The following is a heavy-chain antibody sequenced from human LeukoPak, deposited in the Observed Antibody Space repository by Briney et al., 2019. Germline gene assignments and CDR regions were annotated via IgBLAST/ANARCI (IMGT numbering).Heavy chain of an antibody. V-gene: IGHV3-30*02. CDR3: ATGPLVPAALVDY. J-gene: IGHJ4*02. CDR2: IRYDGSNK. Sequence: GGSLRLSCVASGFSVSGIHMNWVRQAPGKGLEWVAFIRYDGSNKYYADSVKGRFTISRDNSKNTLYLQMNSLRAEDTAVYYCATGPLVPAALVDYWGQGTLVTVSS. CDR1: GFSVSGIH. D-gene: IGHD2-2*01.